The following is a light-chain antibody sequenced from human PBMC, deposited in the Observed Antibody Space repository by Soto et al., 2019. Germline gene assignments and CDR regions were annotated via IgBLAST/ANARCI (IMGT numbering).Light chain of an antibody. CDR3: QQYGSSRFT. Sequence: EIVLTQSPGTLSLSPGERATLSCRASQSVSSSYLAWYQQKPGQAPSLLIYGASSRATGIPERFSGSGSGPDFTLTISRLEPEDFAVYYCQQYGSSRFTFGPGTKVDIK. CDR1: QSVSSSY. CDR2: GAS. V-gene: IGKV3-20*01. J-gene: IGKJ3*01.